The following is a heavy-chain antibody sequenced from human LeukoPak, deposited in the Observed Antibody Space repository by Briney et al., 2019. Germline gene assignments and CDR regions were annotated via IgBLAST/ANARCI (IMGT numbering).Heavy chain of an antibody. Sequence: GGSLRLSCAASGFTFHDFAMHWVRQAPGKGLEWVSGINWDSDNIAYADSVKGRFTISRDYAKNSLYLQMNNLRAEDTAFYYCAKGGGWFYYFDYWGQGTLVTVSS. CDR3: AKGGGWFYYFDY. D-gene: IGHD6-19*01. CDR2: INWDSDNI. CDR1: GFTFHDFA. J-gene: IGHJ4*02. V-gene: IGHV3-9*01.